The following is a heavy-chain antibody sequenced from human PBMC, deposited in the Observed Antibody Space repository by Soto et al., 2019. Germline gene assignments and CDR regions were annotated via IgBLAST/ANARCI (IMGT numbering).Heavy chain of an antibody. CDR3: ARDMSYGDFGRNWFDP. CDR2: INNRGDDI. V-gene: IGHV3-11*01. Sequence: QLQLVESGGGLVKPGGSVRLSCAASGFTFNDFYMIWFRQAPGRGLEWLAYINNRGDDIYYADSVRGRFTISRDNGKNSLYLQMNSLRVEDTALYFCARDMSYGDFGRNWFDPCGQGIPVTGSA. CDR1: GFTFNDFY. J-gene: IGHJ5*02. D-gene: IGHD2-21*02.